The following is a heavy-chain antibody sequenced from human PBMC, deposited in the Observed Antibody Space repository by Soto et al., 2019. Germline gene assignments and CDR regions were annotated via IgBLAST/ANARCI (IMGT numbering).Heavy chain of an antibody. D-gene: IGHD3-10*01. CDR3: ARQGPHYYYGSGSPNWFDP. J-gene: IGHJ5*02. V-gene: IGHV5-51*01. Sequence: GESLKISCKGSGYSFTSYWIGWVRQMPGKGLEWMGIIYPGDSDTRYSPSFQGQVTISADKSISTAYLQWSSLKASDTAMYYCARQGPHYYYGSGSPNWFDPWGQGTLVTVS. CDR1: GYSFTSYW. CDR2: IYPGDSDT.